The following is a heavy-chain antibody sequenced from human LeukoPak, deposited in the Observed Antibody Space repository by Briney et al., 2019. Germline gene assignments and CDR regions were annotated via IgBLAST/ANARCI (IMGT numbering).Heavy chain of an antibody. CDR1: GITLSTYG. D-gene: IGHD3-22*01. CDR3: AKRGVVIRVILVGFHKEAYYFDS. Sequence: AGGSLRLSCAVSGITLSTYGMRWVRQAPGEGLEWVAGISARPGSTNYADSVKGRFTISRDNPKNTLYLQMNSLRAEDTAVYFCAKRGVVIRVILVGFHKEAYYFDSWGQGALVTVSS. J-gene: IGHJ4*02. CDR2: ISARPGST. V-gene: IGHV3-23*01.